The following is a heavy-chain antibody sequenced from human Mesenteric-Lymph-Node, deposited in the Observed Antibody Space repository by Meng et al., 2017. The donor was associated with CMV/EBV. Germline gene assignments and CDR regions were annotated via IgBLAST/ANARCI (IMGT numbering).Heavy chain of an antibody. CDR2: ISGNGGGT. J-gene: IGHJ4*02. V-gene: IGHV3-23*01. D-gene: IGHD6-19*01. Sequence: GESLKISCAASGFTFSSYAMNWVRQAPGKGLEWVSVISGNGGGTYYADSVKGRFTISRDNSKNTLYLQMNSLRAGDTAVYYCAKQFTSGWYFFDYWGQGTLVTVSS. CDR3: AKQFTSGWYFFDY. CDR1: GFTFSSYA.